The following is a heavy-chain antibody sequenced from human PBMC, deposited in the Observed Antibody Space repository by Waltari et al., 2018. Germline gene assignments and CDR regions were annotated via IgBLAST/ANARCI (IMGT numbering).Heavy chain of an antibody. CDR3: ARGGGGDWEWFDP. CDR1: GGSISGFY. CDR2: IYYTGST. J-gene: IGHJ5*02. V-gene: IGHV4-59*01. D-gene: IGHD2-21*02. Sequence: QVQLQESGPSLLKPSETLSLICTVSGGSISGFYWSWVRQPPGKGLDWIGYIYYTGSTNFTPSLNGRVTMSVDTAKNQFSLKLSSVTAADTAFYYCARGGGGDWEWFDPWGQGTLVTVSS.